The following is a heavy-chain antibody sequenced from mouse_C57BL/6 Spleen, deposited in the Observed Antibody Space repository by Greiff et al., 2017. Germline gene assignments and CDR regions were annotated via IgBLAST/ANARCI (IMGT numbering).Heavy chain of an antibody. Sequence: EVKLMESGGGLVQPGGSLSLSCAASGFTFTDYYMSWVRQPPGKALEWLGFIRNKANGYTTEYSASVKGRFTISRDNSQSILYLQMNALRAEDSATYYCARYKGGGYYFYFDYWGQGTTLTVSS. CDR1: GFTFTDYY. J-gene: IGHJ2*01. V-gene: IGHV7-3*01. D-gene: IGHD2-3*01. CDR2: IRNKANGYTT. CDR3: ARYKGGGYYFYFDY.